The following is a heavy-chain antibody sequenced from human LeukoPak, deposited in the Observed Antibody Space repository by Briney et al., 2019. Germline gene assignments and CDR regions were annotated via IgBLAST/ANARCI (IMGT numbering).Heavy chain of an antibody. Sequence: GGSLRLSCAAAGFSFSNYSMSWVRQAPGKGLQWVSGIGGRGIRTYHADIVKGRFHISRDNSKNTLYLQMNSLRVEDTAVYYCAKGPVKTDYDFWIANMGFWFDPWGQGTLVTVSS. CDR1: GFSFSNYS. CDR2: IGGRGIRT. V-gene: IGHV3-23*01. J-gene: IGHJ5*02. CDR3: AKGPVKTDYDFWIANMGFWFDP. D-gene: IGHD3-3*01.